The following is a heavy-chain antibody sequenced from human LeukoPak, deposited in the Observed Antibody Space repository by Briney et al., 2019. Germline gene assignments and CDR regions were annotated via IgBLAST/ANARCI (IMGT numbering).Heavy chain of an antibody. D-gene: IGHD6-19*01. CDR1: GGSISSSSYY. CDR3: ARESVDYSSGWYYFDY. V-gene: IGHV4-39*07. CDR2: IYYSEST. Sequence: PSETLSLTCTVSGGSISSSSYYWGWIRQPPGKGLEWIGSIYYSESTYYNPSLKSRVTISVDTSKNQFSLKLSSVTAADTAVYYCARESVDYSSGWYYFDYWGQGTLVTVSS. J-gene: IGHJ4*02.